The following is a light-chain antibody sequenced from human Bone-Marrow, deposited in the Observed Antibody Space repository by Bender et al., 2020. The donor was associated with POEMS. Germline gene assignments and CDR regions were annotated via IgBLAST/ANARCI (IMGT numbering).Light chain of an antibody. J-gene: IGLJ3*02. Sequence: SYELTQPPSVSVSPGQTATITCSGDELGQKYASWYQQKPGQSPVLVIHRDTQRPSGIPERFSGSNSGTSASLAISGLRPEDEADYYCASWDDSVSGWVFGGGTKLTAL. CDR2: RDT. CDR1: ELGQKY. V-gene: IGLV3-1*01. CDR3: ASWDDSVSGWV.